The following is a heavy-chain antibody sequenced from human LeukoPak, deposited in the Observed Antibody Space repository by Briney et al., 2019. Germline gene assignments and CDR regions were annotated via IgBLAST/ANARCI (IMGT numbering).Heavy chain of an antibody. J-gene: IGHJ4*02. CDR2: ITGTGGK. Sequence: GGSLRLSCAVSGFTLTNHGVSWFRQAPGKGLEWVSIITGTGGKYYGDSVKGRFVLSRDDSKNTVYMQMSSLRAEDTATYYCAKDYCRDGNCPSAFLDSWGQGTLVTVSS. D-gene: IGHD2-15*01. CDR1: GFTLTNHG. V-gene: IGHV3-23*01. CDR3: AKDYCRDGNCPSAFLDS.